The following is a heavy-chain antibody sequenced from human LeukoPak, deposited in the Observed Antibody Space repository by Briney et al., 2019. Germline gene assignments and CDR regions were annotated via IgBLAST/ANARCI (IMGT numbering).Heavy chain of an antibody. D-gene: IGHD6-19*01. CDR1: GGSISSYY. V-gene: IGHV4-4*07. CDR3: AYSSGWHFFDH. CDR2: MYTSGTT. J-gene: IGHJ4*02. Sequence: SETLSPTCTVSGGSISSYYWSWIRQPAGKGLEWIGRMYTSGTTNYNPSLKSRVSMSLDTSKNRFSLTVNSVTAADTAVYYCAYSSGWHFFDHWGRGTLVTVSS.